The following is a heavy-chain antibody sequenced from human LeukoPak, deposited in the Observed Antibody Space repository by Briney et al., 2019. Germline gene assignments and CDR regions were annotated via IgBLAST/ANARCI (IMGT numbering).Heavy chain of an antibody. V-gene: IGHV4-59*12. D-gene: IGHD1-26*01. J-gene: IGHJ4*02. CDR1: GGSISSYY. CDR2: IYYSGST. CDR3: ARGLPSGSYDY. Sequence: SETLSLTCTVSGGSISSYYWSWIRQPPGKGLEWIGYIYYSGSTNYNPSLKSRVTMSVDTSKNQFSLKLSSVTAADTAVYYCARGLPSGSYDYWGQGTLVTVSS.